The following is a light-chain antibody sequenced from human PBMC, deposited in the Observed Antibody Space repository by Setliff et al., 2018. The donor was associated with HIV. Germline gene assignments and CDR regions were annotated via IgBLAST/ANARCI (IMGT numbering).Light chain of an antibody. CDR3: CSYAGSDAWI. CDR2: DVT. CDR1: SSDVGGYMS. J-gene: IGLJ2*01. V-gene: IGLV2-23*02. Sequence: QSALTQPASVSGSPGQSLTISCTGSSSDVGGYMSVSWYQQHPGEVPKLMIYDVTKRPSGVSNRFSGSKSGSTASLTISGLQTEDEADYYCCSYAGSDAWIFGGGTKVTVL.